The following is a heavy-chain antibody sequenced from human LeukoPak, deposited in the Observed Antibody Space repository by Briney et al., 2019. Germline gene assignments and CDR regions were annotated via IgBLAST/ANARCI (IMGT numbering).Heavy chain of an antibody. Sequence: PGGSLRLSCAASGFTSSSYEMNWVRQAPGKGLEWVSYISSSGSTIYYADSVKGRFTISRDNAKNSLYLQMNSLRAEDTAVYYCARGITMVRGVRGYFDYWGQGTLVTVSS. D-gene: IGHD3-10*01. CDR1: GFTSSSYE. J-gene: IGHJ4*02. V-gene: IGHV3-48*03. CDR2: ISSSGSTI. CDR3: ARGITMVRGVRGYFDY.